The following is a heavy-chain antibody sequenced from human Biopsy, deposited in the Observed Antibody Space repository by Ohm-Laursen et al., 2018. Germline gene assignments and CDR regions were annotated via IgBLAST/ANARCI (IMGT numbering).Heavy chain of an antibody. D-gene: IGHD1-26*01. CDR3: ARVGVGAPSIDYFDS. Sequence: TLSLTCAVYGGSFNGYFWSWIRQPPGKGLEWIGDITQSGSTNYSPSLKSRVTISVDRSKNHFSLELSSVTAADTAVYYCARVGVGAPSIDYFDSWGQGALVTVSS. J-gene: IGHJ4*02. CDR1: GGSFNGYF. CDR2: ITQSGST. V-gene: IGHV4-34*01.